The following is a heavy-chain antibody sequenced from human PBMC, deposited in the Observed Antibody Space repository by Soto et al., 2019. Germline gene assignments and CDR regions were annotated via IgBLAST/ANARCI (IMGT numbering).Heavy chain of an antibody. D-gene: IGHD1-26*01. V-gene: IGHV3-30*18. CDR3: AKDRGIHYTDYGMDV. CDR2: MSYDGSNK. CDR1: GFILSTYG. Sequence: QVQLVESGGGVVQPGRSLRLSCAASGFILSTYGTHWVRQAPGKGLEWVAVMSYDGSNKYYKDSVKGRFTISRDNSKNTVYLQMNSLRPEDTAVYYCAKDRGIHYTDYGMDVWGQGTTVTVSS. J-gene: IGHJ6*02.